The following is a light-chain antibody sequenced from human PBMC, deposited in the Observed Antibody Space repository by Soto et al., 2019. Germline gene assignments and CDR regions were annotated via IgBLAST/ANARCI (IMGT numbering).Light chain of an antibody. Sequence: VGLTQSPGTVSLSPRERTTLSCRASQSISRYLAWYQQKPGQGPRLLIYGASSRATGTPDRFSGSGSGTDFTLTINRLEPEDFALYYCQQYGSSPPTFGQGTKVDI. V-gene: IGKV3-20*01. CDR1: QSISRY. CDR3: QQYGSSPPT. CDR2: GAS. J-gene: IGKJ1*01.